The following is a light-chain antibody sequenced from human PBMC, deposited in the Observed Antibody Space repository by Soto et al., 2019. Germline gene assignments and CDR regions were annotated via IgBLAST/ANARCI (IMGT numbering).Light chain of an antibody. J-gene: IGKJ5*01. Sequence: EIVLTQSPATLTLSPGETATLSCRASQSVSGYIGWYQQEPGQAPRLLIYADSNRATGIPARFSGSGSGTDFTLTISSLEPEDFSVYYFQQRYNSPITFGQGTRLEIK. CDR1: QSVSGY. CDR2: ADS. CDR3: QQRYNSPIT. V-gene: IGKV3-11*01.